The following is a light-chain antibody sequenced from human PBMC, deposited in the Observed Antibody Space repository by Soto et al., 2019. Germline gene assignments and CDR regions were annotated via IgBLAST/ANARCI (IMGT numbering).Light chain of an antibody. CDR1: SSDVGGYDY. CDR2: EVT. V-gene: IGLV2-8*01. CDR3: SSYAGGKNFYV. J-gene: IGLJ1*01. Sequence: QSALTQPPSASGSPGQTVTISCTRTSSDVGGYDYVSWYQQHPGEAPKLIIYEVTKRPSGVPDRFSGSKSGNTASLTVSGLQAEDEADYHCSSYAGGKNFYVFGTGTKLTVL.